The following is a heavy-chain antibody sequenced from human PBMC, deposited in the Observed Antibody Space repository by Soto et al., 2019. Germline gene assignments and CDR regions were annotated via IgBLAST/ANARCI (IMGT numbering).Heavy chain of an antibody. J-gene: IGHJ3*02. D-gene: IGHD3-22*01. CDR2: ISYDGSNK. CDR3: ARDAMIVVGGGAFDI. Sequence: GGSLRLSCAASGFTFSSYAMHWVRQAPGKGLEWVAVISYDGSNKYYADSVKGRFTISRDNSKNTLYLQMNSLRAEDTAVYYCARDAMIVVGGGAFDIWGQGTMVTVSS. V-gene: IGHV3-30-3*01. CDR1: GFTFSSYA.